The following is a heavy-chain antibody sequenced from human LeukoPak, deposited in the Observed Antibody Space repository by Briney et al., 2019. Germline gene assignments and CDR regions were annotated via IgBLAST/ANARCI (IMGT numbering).Heavy chain of an antibody. CDR1: GFKFSGYW. D-gene: IGHD2-21*02. J-gene: IGHJ4*02. CDR2: IRPDGSEK. Sequence: GGSLRLSCVASGFKFSGYWMSWVRQAPGKGLEWVANIRPDGSEKYYVDSVKGRFTISRDNAKNSLFLQMNSLRAEDTATYYCTRDFGSGVVVTAIVDWGQGTLVTVSS. V-gene: IGHV3-7*01. CDR3: TRDFGSGVVVTAIVD.